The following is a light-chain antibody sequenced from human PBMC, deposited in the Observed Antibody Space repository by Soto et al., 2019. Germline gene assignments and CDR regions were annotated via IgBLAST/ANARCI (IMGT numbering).Light chain of an antibody. V-gene: IGKV1-9*01. Sequence: PSTLPASVGGRVIITCRASDSISSWLAWYQQKPGKAPKRLIYAASTLQSGVPSRFSGSGSGTDFTLTISSLQHEDFATYYCQQLNSYPITFGQGTRREIK. CDR2: AAS. CDR1: DSISSW. CDR3: QQLNSYPIT. J-gene: IGKJ5*01.